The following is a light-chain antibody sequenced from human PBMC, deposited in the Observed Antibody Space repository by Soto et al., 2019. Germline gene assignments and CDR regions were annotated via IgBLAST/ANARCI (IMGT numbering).Light chain of an antibody. J-gene: IGKJ5*01. CDR1: QTISSH. CDR3: QQYENLPT. Sequence: DIQMTQSPSSLSASVGDRVIITCRASQTISSHLNWYQQKPGRAPKLLIYDASNLEAGVPSRFRGSGSGTDFTFTISRLQPEDIATYYCQQYENLPTFGQGTRLEIK. V-gene: IGKV1-33*01. CDR2: DAS.